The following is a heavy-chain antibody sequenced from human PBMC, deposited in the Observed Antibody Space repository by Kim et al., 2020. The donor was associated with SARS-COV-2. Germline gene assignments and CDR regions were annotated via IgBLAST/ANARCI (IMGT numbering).Heavy chain of an antibody. CDR2: INAGNGVT. D-gene: IGHD1-26*01. V-gene: IGHV1-3*01. J-gene: IGHJ3*01. CDR3: ARDLVGSKGFDV. Sequence: ASVKVSCRASGNTFTMYAIHWVRQAPGQGLEWMGWINAGNGVTKYSQKFQDRVTITRDTSASTAYMEVTTLRSEDTAVYYCARDLVGSKGFDVWGQGTMV. CDR1: GNTFTMYA.